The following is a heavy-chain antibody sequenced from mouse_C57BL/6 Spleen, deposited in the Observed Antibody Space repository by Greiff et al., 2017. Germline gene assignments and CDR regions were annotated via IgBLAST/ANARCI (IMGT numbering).Heavy chain of an antibody. CDR2: INPNNGGT. CDR1: GYTFTDYN. D-gene: IGHD1-1*01. V-gene: IGHV1-22*01. J-gene: IGHJ2*01. CDR3: ARTVTPVPCGY. Sequence: EVQLQQSGPELVKPGASVKMSCKASGYTFTDYNMHWVKQSHGKSLEWIGYINPNNGGTSYNQKFKGKATLTVNKSSSTAYMELRCLTSEDSAVYYCARTVTPVPCGYWGQGTTLTVSS.